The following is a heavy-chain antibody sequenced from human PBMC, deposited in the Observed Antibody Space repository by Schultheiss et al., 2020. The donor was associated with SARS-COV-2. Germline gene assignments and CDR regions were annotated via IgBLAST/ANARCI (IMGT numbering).Heavy chain of an antibody. V-gene: IGHV3-7*01. J-gene: IGHJ5*02. D-gene: IGHD6-13*01. CDR3: EAAGA. CDR1: GFTFSSYW. Sequence: GESLKISCAASGFTFSSYWMSWARQAPGKGLEWVAIIKQDGSDKYYVDSVKGRFTISRDNAKNSLYLQMNSLKAEDTAIYYCEAAGAWGQGTLVTVSS. CDR2: IKQDGSDK.